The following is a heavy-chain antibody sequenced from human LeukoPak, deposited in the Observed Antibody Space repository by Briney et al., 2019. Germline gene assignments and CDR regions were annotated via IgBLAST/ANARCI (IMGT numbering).Heavy chain of an antibody. CDR2: INPNSGGT. Sequence: VASVKVSCKASGYTFTGYYMHWVRQAPGQGLEWMGWINPNSGGTNYAQKFQGRVTMTRDTSISTAYMDLSRRRSDDTAVYYCARELAAAGTFYYGMDVWGQGTTVTVSS. CDR1: GYTFTGYY. J-gene: IGHJ6*02. D-gene: IGHD6-13*01. CDR3: ARELAAAGTFYYGMDV. V-gene: IGHV1-2*02.